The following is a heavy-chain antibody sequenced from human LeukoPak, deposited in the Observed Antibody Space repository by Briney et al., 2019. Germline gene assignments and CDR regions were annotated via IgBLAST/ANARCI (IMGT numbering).Heavy chain of an antibody. J-gene: IGHJ4*02. D-gene: IGHD6-13*01. CDR3: ARQRGSSTWYYFDY. Sequence: SQTLSLTCTVSGGSISSGGYYWSWIRQPPGKGLEWIGYIYYSGSTNYNPSLKSRVTISVDTSKNQYSLKLSSVTAADTAIYYCARQRGSSTWYYFDYWGQGTLVTVSS. V-gene: IGHV4-61*08. CDR1: GGSISSGGYY. CDR2: IYYSGST.